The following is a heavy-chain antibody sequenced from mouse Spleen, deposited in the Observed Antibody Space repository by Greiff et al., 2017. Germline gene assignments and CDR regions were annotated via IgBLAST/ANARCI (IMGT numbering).Heavy chain of an antibody. CDR1: GYTFTDYG. CDR3: ASSSTRYFDH. J-gene: IGHJ2*01. V-gene: IGHV1-26*01. D-gene: IGHD4-1*02. CDR2: INPRNGDT. Sequence: EVQLKQSGAELVKPGASVKISCKASGYTFTDYGMNWVKQRHGKGLEWIGEINPRNGDTNYNQKFKGKDTLTVDKSSSTAYMELRSLTSEDSSVYYCASSSTRYFDHWGQGTTLTRSS.